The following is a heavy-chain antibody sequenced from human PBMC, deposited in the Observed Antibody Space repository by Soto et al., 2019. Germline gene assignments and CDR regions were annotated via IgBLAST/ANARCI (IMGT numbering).Heavy chain of an antibody. CDR2: IIPILGIA. CDR3: ARTEPRPSALFDY. V-gene: IGHV1-69*02. CDR1: GGTFSSYT. J-gene: IGHJ4*02. D-gene: IGHD6-25*01. Sequence: SVKVSCKASGGTFSSYTISWVRQAPGQGLEWMGRIIPILGIANYAQKFQGRVTITADKSTSTAYMELSSLRSEDTAVYYCARTEPRPSALFDYWGQGTLVTVSS.